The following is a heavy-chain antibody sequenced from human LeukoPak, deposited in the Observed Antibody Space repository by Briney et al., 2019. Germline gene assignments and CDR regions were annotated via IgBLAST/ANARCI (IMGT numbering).Heavy chain of an antibody. CDR3: ARDPSSYYYGMDV. CDR1: GGSISSYH. J-gene: IGHJ6*02. CDR2: IHYSGST. Sequence: PSETLSLTCTVSGGSISSYHWSWIRQPPGKGLEWIGYIHYSGSTNYNPSLKSRVTISVDTSKNQFSLKLSSVTAADTAVYFCARDPSSYYYGMDVWGQGTTVTVSS. D-gene: IGHD6-6*01. V-gene: IGHV4-59*01.